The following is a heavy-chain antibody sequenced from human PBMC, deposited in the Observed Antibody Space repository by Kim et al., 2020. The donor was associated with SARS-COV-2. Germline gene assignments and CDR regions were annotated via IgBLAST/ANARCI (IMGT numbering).Heavy chain of an antibody. CDR1: GGSISSSSYY. V-gene: IGHV4-39*01. D-gene: IGHD3-3*02. Sequence: SETLSLTCTVSGGSISSSSYYWGWIRQPPGKGLEWIGSIYYSGSTYYNPSLKSRVTISVDTSKNQFSLKLSSVTAADTAVYYCASQHFSRVSWFDPWGQGTLVTVSS. CDR2: IYYSGST. J-gene: IGHJ5*02. CDR3: ASQHFSRVSWFDP.